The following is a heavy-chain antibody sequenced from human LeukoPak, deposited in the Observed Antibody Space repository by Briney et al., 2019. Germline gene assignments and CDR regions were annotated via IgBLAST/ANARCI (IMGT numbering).Heavy chain of an antibody. CDR2: IYTSGST. V-gene: IGHV4-4*07. J-gene: IGHJ3*02. D-gene: IGHD2-2*01. CDR3: AREGYIVVVPAAIRYFDAFDI. Sequence: SETLSLTCTVSGGSISSYYWSWIRQPAGKGLEWIGRIYTSGSTNYNPSLKSRVTMSVDTSKNQFSLKLSSVTAADTAVYYCAREGYIVVVPAAIRYFDAFDIWGQGTMVTVSS. CDR1: GGSISSYY.